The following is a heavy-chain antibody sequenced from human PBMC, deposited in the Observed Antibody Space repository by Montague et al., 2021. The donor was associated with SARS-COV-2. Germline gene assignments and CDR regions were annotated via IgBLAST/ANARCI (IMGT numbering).Heavy chain of an antibody. D-gene: IGHD3-22*01. CDR1: GGSISSGGYY. CDR2: IYYSGST. J-gene: IGHJ3*02. V-gene: IGHV4-31*03. CDR3: ARVRITMIVVVDAFDI. Sequence: TLSLTCTVSGGSISSGGYYWSWIRQHPGKGPEWIGYIYYSGSTYYNPSLKSRVTISVDTSKNQFSLKLSSVTAADTAVYYCARVRITMIVVVDAFDIWGQGTMVTVSS.